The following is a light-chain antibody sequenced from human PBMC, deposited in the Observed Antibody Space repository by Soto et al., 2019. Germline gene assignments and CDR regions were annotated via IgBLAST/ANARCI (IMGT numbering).Light chain of an antibody. CDR3: QQYSSYPLT. J-gene: IGKJ4*01. CDR1: QSVRSTY. CDR2: DIS. V-gene: IGKV3-20*01. Sequence: ENVLTQSPGTLSLSPGERATLSCRASQSVRSTYLAWYQQKPGQTPRLLIYDISNRATGIPDRFSGSGSGTDFTLTISRLAPEDFAVYYCQQYSSYPLTFGGGTKVEI.